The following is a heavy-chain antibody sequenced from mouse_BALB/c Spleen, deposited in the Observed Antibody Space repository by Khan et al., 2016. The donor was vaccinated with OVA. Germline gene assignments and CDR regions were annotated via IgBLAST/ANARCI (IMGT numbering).Heavy chain of an antibody. CDR1: GFSLTSYG. CDR3: AKFDGIFYAVDY. Sequence: QIQLVQSGPGLVAPSQSLSITCTVSGFSLTSYGVNWVRQPPGKGLEWLGVIWGDGSTNYHSALISRLSISKDNSKSQVFLELNSLQTDDTATYYCAKFDGIFYAVDYWGQGTSVTVSS. J-gene: IGHJ4*01. CDR2: IWGDGST. D-gene: IGHD2-3*01. V-gene: IGHV2-3*01.